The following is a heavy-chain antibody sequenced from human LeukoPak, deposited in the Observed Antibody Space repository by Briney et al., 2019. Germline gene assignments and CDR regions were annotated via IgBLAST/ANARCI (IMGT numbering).Heavy chain of an antibody. J-gene: IGHJ4*02. V-gene: IGHV4-4*07. Sequence: PSETLSLTCTVSGGSITSYYWSWIRQPAGKGLEWIGRLYSSGSTTYNPSLKSRVSMSVDTSKNQFSLNLSSVTAADTAVYYCARVKGGSYRSDTLSFEYWGQGTLVTVSS. CDR3: ARVKGGSYRSDTLSFEY. CDR1: GGSITSYY. CDR2: LYSSGST. D-gene: IGHD1-26*01.